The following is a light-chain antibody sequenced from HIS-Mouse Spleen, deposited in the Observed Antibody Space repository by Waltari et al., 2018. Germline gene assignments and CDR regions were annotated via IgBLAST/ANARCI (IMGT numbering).Light chain of an antibody. V-gene: IGLV2-23*01. CDR2: EGS. Sequence: QSALTQPASVSGSPGQSITISCTGTSSDVGSYNLVPLYQQHPGKAPKLMIYEGSKRPLGVSNRFPGSKSGNTASLTISGLQAEDEADYYCCSYAGSSTWVFGGGTKLTVL. CDR1: SSDVGSYNL. J-gene: IGLJ3*02. CDR3: CSYAGSSTWV.